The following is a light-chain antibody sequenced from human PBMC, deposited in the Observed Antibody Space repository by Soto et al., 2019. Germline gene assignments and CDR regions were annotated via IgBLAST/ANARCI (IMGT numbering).Light chain of an antibody. CDR2: LEGSGSY. CDR1: SGHSSYI. Sequence: QPVLTQSSSASASLGSSVKLTCTLSSGHSSYIIAWHQQQPGKAPRYLMKLEGSGSYNKGSGVPDRFSGSSSGADRYLTISDLQFEDEADYYCETWDINPHVVSGGGTKLTVL. CDR3: ETWDINPHVV. J-gene: IGLJ2*01. V-gene: IGLV4-60*02.